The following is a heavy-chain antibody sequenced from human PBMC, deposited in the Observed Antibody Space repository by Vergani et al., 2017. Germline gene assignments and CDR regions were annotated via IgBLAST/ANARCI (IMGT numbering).Heavy chain of an antibody. J-gene: IGHJ4*02. D-gene: IGHD3-10*01. CDR3: AKVSSRTPQGYGSGSLYYFDY. Sequence: EVQLVESGGGLVQPGRSLRLSCAASGFTFDDYAMHWVRQAPGKGLEWVSGISWNSGSIGYADSVKGRFTISRDNAKNSLYLQMNSLRAEDTALYYCAKVSSRTPQGYGSGSLYYFDYWGQGTLVTVSS. CDR2: ISWNSGSI. CDR1: GFTFDDYA. V-gene: IGHV3-9*01.